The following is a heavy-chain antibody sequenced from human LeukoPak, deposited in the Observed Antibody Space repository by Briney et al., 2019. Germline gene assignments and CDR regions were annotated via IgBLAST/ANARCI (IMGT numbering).Heavy chain of an antibody. J-gene: IGHJ4*02. Sequence: SETLSLTCTVSGYSISSGYYWGWIRQPPGKGLEWIGSIYHSGSTNYNPSLKSRVTISVDTSKNQFSLKLSSVTAADTAVYYCARGDPQFDYWGQGTLVTVSS. CDR3: ARGDPQFDY. CDR1: GYSISSGYY. V-gene: IGHV4-38-2*02. CDR2: IYHSGST.